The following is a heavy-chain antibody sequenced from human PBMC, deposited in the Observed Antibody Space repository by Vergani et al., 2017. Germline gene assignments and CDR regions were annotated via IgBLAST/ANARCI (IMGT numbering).Heavy chain of an antibody. CDR1: GFTFSSYG. V-gene: IGHV3-33*01. J-gene: IGHJ4*02. D-gene: IGHD6-13*01. CDR3: ARDVVADEAFEY. CDR2: IWYDGSNK. Sequence: QVQLVESGGGVVQPGRSLRLSCAASGFTFSSYGMHWVRQAPGKGLEWVAVIWYDGSNKYYADSVKGRFTISRDNSKNTMYLQMNSLRAEDTAVYYCARDVVADEAFEYWGQGTLVTVSS.